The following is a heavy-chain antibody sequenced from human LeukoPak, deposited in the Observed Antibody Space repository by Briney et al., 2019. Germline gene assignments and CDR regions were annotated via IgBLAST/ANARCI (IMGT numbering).Heavy chain of an antibody. V-gene: IGHV4-30-2*03. CDR1: GGSISSGGYS. CDR2: IYYSGST. Sequence: PSETLSLTCAVSGGSISSGGYSWSWIRQPPGKGLEWIGYIYYSGSTYNNPSLKSRVTISVDTSKNQFSLKLSSVTAADTAVYYCARQRPGYSYAFDIWGQGTMVTVSS. CDR3: ARQRPGYSYAFDI. D-gene: IGHD5-18*01. J-gene: IGHJ3*02.